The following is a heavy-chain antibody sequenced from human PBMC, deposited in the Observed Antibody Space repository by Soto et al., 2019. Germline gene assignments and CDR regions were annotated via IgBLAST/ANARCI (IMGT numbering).Heavy chain of an antibody. CDR2: ISSSGSDT. V-gene: IGHV3-11*05. Sequence: QVQLVESGGGLVKPGGCLRLSCAASGFTFSDYYMSWIRQAPGKGLEWVSYISSSGSDTNYADSVKGRFTVSRDNAKNSVYQQQNILRAENTAVYYCARSVRGYSGYSGYWGQGTLFTVSS. CDR3: ARSVRGYSGYSGY. J-gene: IGHJ4*02. D-gene: IGHD5-12*01. CDR1: GFTFSDYY.